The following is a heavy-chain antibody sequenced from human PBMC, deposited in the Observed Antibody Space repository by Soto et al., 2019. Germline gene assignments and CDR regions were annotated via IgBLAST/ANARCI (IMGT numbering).Heavy chain of an antibody. CDR2: IIPIFGTA. V-gene: IGHV1-69*12. D-gene: IGHD2-15*01. CDR3: ARARYCSGGSCDDYYYYYGMDV. J-gene: IGHJ6*02. Sequence: QVQLVQSGAEVKKPGSSVKVSCKASGGTFSSYAISWVRQAPGQGLEWMGGIIPIFGTANYAQKFQGRVTITADESTSTAYMELSGLRSEDTAVYYCARARYCSGGSCDDYYYYYGMDVWGQGTTVTVSS. CDR1: GGTFSSYA.